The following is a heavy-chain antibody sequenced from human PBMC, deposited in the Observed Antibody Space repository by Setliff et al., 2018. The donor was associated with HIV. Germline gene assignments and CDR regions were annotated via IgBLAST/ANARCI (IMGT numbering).Heavy chain of an antibody. V-gene: IGHV1-18*01. J-gene: IGHJ4*02. Sequence: WASVKVSCKASGYTFTSYGISWVRQAPGQGLEWMGWISAYNGNTNYAQKLQGRVTMTTDTSTSTAYMELRSLRSDDTAVYYCARDKLAYYNFWSPSEQGYWGQGTLVTVSS. CDR3: ARDKLAYYNFWSPSEQGY. D-gene: IGHD3-3*01. CDR2: ISAYNGNT. CDR1: GYTFTSYG.